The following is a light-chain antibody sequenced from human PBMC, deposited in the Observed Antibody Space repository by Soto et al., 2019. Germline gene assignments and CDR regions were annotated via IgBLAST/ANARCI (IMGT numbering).Light chain of an antibody. CDR1: SSDVGAYDY. V-gene: IGLV2-14*01. CDR2: EVS. CDR3: SSYTTGSTYV. J-gene: IGLJ1*01. Sequence: QSVLTQPASVSGSPGQSITISCTGTSSDVGAYDYVSWYQQYPGKAPKLMIYEVSNRPSGDSNRFSGSKSGNTASLTISGLQAEDEAEYYCSSYTTGSTYVFGSGTKLTVL.